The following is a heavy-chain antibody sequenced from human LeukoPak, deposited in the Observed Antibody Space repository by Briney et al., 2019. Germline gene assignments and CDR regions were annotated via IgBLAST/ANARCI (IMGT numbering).Heavy chain of an antibody. V-gene: IGHV1-3*01. Sequence: ASVKVSCKASGYDLTTYALHWGRQAPGQRFEWLGWINAGHGRPEYSQKSQGRVTFTRDISANTAYMDLTGLTSEDTGVYYCASLGEYSYVHFDYWGQGTLVTVSS. CDR1: GYDLTTYA. CDR2: INAGHGRP. D-gene: IGHD5-18*01. CDR3: ASLGEYSYVHFDY. J-gene: IGHJ4*02.